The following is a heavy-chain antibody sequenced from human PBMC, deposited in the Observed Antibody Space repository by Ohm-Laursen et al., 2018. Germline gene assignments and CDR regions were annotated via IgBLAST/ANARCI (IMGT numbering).Heavy chain of an antibody. CDR3: AKEGYKYGLHNFDY. J-gene: IGHJ4*02. CDR2: ISGDSGTT. Sequence: SLRLSCAASGITFSSCSMSWVRQAPGKGLEWVSVISGDSGTTGYADSVKGRFTISRDNSKNTLYLQIDSLRAEDTAVYHCAKEGYKYGLHNFDYWGKGTLVTVSS. D-gene: IGHD5-18*01. CDR1: GITFSSCS. V-gene: IGHV3-23*01.